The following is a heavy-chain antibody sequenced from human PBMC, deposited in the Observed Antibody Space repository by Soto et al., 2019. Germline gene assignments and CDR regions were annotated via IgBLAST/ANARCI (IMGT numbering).Heavy chain of an antibody. Sequence: QITLKESGPTLVKPTQTLTLTCTFSGFLLCTDGVGVGWIRQAPGKALEWLALIYWDDDKRYSPSLKSRLTITKDTSKNQVVLIMTNMDPVDTATSYCAHRRENYYGTGPRDFDYWGQGTLVTVSS. D-gene: IGHD3-10*01. CDR3: AHRRENYYGTGPRDFDY. CDR1: GFLLCTDGVG. V-gene: IGHV2-5*02. CDR2: IYWDDDK. J-gene: IGHJ4*02.